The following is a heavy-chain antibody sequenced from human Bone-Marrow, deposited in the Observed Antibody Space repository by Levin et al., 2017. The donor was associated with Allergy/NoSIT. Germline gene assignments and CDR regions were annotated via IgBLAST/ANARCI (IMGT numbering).Heavy chain of an antibody. CDR3: ARTPYYYDSSGYPYYYYYYGMDV. CDR1: GYTFTSYD. V-gene: IGHV1-8*01. D-gene: IGHD3-22*01. CDR2: MNPNSGNT. J-gene: IGHJ6*02. Sequence: ASVKVSCKASGYTFTSYDINWVRQATGQGLEWMGWMNPNSGNTGYAQKFQGRVTMTRNTSISTAYMELSSLRSEDTAVYYCARTPYYYDSSGYPYYYYYYGMDVWGQGTTVTVSS.